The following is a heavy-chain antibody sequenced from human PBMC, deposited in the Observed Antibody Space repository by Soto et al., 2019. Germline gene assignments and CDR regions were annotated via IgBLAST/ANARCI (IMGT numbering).Heavy chain of an antibody. D-gene: IGHD2-15*01. CDR1: GFTFRTYT. CDR2: IRGFSPYT. J-gene: IGHJ6*02. CDR3: ARDRGYDAHDYYYNAMDV. V-gene: IGHV3-21*01. Sequence: GGSMRLSCISSGFTFRTYTMNWVRQAPGKGLEWVSGIRGFSPYTFYAESVKGRFTISRDNAKNSLYLQMNSLRAEDTAVYYCARDRGYDAHDYYYNAMDVWGQGTTVTVSS.